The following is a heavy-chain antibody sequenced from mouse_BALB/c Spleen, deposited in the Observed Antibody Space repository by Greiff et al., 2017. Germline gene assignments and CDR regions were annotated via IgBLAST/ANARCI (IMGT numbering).Heavy chain of an antibody. CDR1: GYTFTEYI. CDR3: ARHEKDYEDFYFDY. CDR2: FYPGGGSI. D-gene: IGHD2-4*01. V-gene: IGHV1-62-2*01. J-gene: IGHJ2*01. Sequence: QVQLQQSGAELVKPGASVKLSCKASGYTFTEYIIHWVKQRSGQGLEWIGWFYPGGGSIKYNEKFKDKATLTANKSSSTVYRELSRLTSEDSAVYCCARHEKDYEDFYFDYWGQGTTLTVSS.